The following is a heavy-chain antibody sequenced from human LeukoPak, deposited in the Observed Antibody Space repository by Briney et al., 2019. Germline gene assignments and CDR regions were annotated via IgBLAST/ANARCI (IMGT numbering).Heavy chain of an antibody. D-gene: IGHD6-19*01. CDR2: INPNGGTT. CDR1: GHTFSSYY. CDR3: ARDSRGIAVADSSGGNWFDP. J-gene: IGHJ5*02. V-gene: IGHV1-46*01. Sequence: ASVKVSCKASGHTFSSYYIHWVRQAPGQGLEWMGIINPNGGTTNYAQNFQGRVSMTRDTSTSTVYMELSSLKSEDTAVYFCARDSRGIAVADSSGGNWFDPWGQGTLVTVSS.